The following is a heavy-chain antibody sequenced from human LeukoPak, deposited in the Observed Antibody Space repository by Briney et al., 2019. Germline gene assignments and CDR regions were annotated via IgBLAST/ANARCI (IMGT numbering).Heavy chain of an antibody. CDR2: IYHSGST. Sequence: AETLSLTCTVSGHSIINSYYWGWIRQPPGKGLEWIGSIYHSGSTYYNPSLKSRVTISIDTSKNQFSLKLNSVTAADTAVYYCARDRARYYDSSGSPFDIWGQGTMVTVSS. D-gene: IGHD3-22*01. CDR3: ARDRARYYDSSGSPFDI. V-gene: IGHV4-38-2*02. J-gene: IGHJ3*02. CDR1: GHSIINSYY.